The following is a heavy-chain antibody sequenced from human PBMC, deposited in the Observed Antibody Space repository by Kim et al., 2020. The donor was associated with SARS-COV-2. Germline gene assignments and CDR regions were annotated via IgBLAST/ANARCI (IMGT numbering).Heavy chain of an antibody. J-gene: IGHJ5*02. CDR1: GGSFSGYY. CDR3: ARKGLLWFGELLDGLGNWFDP. V-gene: IGHV4-34*01. CDR2: INHSGST. Sequence: SETLSLTCAVYGGSFSGYYWSWIRQPPGKGLEWIGEINHSGSTNYNPSLKSRVTISVDTSKNQFSLKLSSVTAADTAVYYCARKGLLWFGELLDGLGNWFDPWGQGTLVTVSS. D-gene: IGHD3-10*01.